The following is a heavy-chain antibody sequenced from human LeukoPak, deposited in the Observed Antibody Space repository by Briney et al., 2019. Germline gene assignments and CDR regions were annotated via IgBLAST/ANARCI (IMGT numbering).Heavy chain of an antibody. Sequence: TASETLSLTCAVYGGSFSGYYWSWIRQPPGKGLEWIGEINHSGSTNYNPSLKSRVTISVDTSKNQFSLKLSSVTAADTAVYYCARIKGRWGQGTLVTISS. CDR2: INHSGST. V-gene: IGHV4-34*01. J-gene: IGHJ4*02. CDR3: ARIKGR. CDR1: GGSFSGYY.